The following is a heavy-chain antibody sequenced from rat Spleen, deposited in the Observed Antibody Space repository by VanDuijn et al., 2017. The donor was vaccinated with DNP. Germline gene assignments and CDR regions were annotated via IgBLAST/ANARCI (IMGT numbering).Heavy chain of an antibody. D-gene: IGHD1-11*01. CDR3: AKDRDGGFAY. CDR1: GFTFSDYY. Sequence: EVQLVESGGGLVQPGGSLKLSCAASGFTFSDYYMAWARQAPTKGLEWVAYIRYDGGTTYYPDSVKGRFTISRDNAENTVYLQMNSLRSEDTATYYCAKDRDGGFAYWGQGTLVTVSS. J-gene: IGHJ3*01. V-gene: IGHV5-20*01. CDR2: IRYDGGTT.